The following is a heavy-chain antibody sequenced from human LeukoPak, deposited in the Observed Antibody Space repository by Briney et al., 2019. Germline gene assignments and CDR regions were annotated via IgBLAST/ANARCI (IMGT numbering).Heavy chain of an antibody. J-gene: IGHJ4*02. V-gene: IGHV3-53*01. D-gene: IGHD6-13*01. CDR3: ARESGYDAFNLFAI. CDR1: GFTVIDKY. Sequence: GGSLRLSCAASGFTVIDKYMSWVRQAPGKGLEWVSQIHSGGTTYYADSVKGRFTISRDNSKNTLYLQMNSLRAEDTAVYYCARESGYDAFNLFAIWGQGTLVTVSS. CDR2: IHSGGTT.